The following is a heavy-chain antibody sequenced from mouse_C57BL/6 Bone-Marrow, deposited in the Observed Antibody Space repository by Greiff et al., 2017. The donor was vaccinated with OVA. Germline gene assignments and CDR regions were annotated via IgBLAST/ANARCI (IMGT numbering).Heavy chain of an antibody. CDR3: AGITTGTMDY. CDR2: IDPSDSYT. V-gene: IGHV1-69*01. Sequence: QVQLQQPGAELVMPGASVKLSCKASGYTFTSYWMHWVKQRPGQGLEWIGEIDPSDSYTNYNQKFKGKSTLTVDKSSSTAYMQLSSLTSEDSAVYYCAGITTGTMDYWGQGTSVTVSS. D-gene: IGHD1-1*01. J-gene: IGHJ4*01. CDR1: GYTFTSYW.